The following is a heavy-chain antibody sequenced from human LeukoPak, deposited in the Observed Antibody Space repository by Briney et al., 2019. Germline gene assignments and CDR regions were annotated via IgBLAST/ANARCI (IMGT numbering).Heavy chain of an antibody. J-gene: IGHJ4*02. D-gene: IGHD3-3*01. CDR1: GGSISSYY. CDR2: IYYSGST. CDR3: ARGRGFWSGYPYYFDY. V-gene: IGHV4-59*01. Sequence: SETLSLTCTVSGGSISSYYWSWIRQPPGKGLEWIGYIYYSGSTNYNPSLKSRVTISVDTSKNQFSLKLSSVTAADTAVYYCARGRGFWSGYPYYFDYWGQGTLVTVSS.